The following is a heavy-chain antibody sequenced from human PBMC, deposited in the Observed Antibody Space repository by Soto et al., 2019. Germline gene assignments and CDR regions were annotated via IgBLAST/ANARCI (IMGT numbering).Heavy chain of an antibody. D-gene: IGHD1-1*01. CDR1: GFTFSSDT. Sequence: LRLSCVASGFTFSSDTMLWVRQAPGKGLEWVTTISSDGRNEHYPDSVEGRFTVSRDNSKNTLYLQMDSLREDDTAVHYCVRGGTPYFTCWGQGTLVTVSS. V-gene: IGHV3-30*04. J-gene: IGHJ4*02. CDR2: ISSDGRNE. CDR3: VRGGTPYFTC.